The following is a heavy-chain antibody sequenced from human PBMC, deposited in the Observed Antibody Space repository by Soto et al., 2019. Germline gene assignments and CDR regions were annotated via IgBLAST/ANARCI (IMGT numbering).Heavy chain of an antibody. D-gene: IGHD2-15*01. J-gene: IGHJ6*02. V-gene: IGHV2-26*01. CDR2: ILSNDEE. Sequence: QVTLKESGPVLVKPTETLTLTCTVSGFSLSDADVGVSWIRQPPGKAPEWLAHILSNDEEVYSSSLRNRLTISKDTSRRQVVLTMSNMEPVVTATYYCARIRGYCSGGSCYFYYFAMDVWGQGTTVTVS. CDR1: GFSLSDADVG. CDR3: ARIRGYCSGGSCYFYYFAMDV.